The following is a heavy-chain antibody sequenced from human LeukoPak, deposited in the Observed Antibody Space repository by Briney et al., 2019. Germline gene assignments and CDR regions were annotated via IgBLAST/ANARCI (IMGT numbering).Heavy chain of an antibody. V-gene: IGHV3-23*01. J-gene: IGHJ4*02. D-gene: IGHD3-10*01. CDR3: AKDPSGRITMVRGLISDY. CDR1: GFTFSSYA. CDR2: ISGSRGST. Sequence: GGSLRLSCAASGFTFSSYAMSWVRQAPGKGLEWVSAISGSRGSTYYADSVKGRFTISRDNSKNTLYLQMNSLRAEDTAVYYCAKDPSGRITMVRGLISDYWGQGTLVTVSS.